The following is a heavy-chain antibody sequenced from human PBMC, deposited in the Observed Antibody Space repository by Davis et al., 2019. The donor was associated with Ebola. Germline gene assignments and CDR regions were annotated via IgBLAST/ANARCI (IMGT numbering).Heavy chain of an antibody. D-gene: IGHD1-7*01. J-gene: IGHJ6*02. CDR1: GGSITGYH. CDR2: IHYSGNT. CDR3: ARVTGTTGMDV. Sequence: SETLSLTCTVSGGSITGYHWSWIRQPPGKGLEWIGYIHYSGNTNYNPSLKSRVTISLDTSKNQFSLNLSSVTAADTAVYYCARVTGTTGMDVWGQGTTVTVSS. V-gene: IGHV4-59*08.